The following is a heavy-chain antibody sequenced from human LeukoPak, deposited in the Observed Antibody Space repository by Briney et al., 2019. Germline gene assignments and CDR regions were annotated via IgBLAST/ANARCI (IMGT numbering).Heavy chain of an antibody. D-gene: IGHD3-22*01. V-gene: IGHV4-39*07. Sequence: PSETLSLTCTVSGGSISSSSYYWGWIRQPPGKGLEWIGSTYYSGSTYYNPSLKSRVTISVDTSKNQFSLKLSSVTAADTAVYFCARGPYSYDSSGAFDIWGQGTMVTVSS. CDR3: ARGPYSYDSSGAFDI. CDR1: GGSISSSSYY. CDR2: TYYSGST. J-gene: IGHJ3*02.